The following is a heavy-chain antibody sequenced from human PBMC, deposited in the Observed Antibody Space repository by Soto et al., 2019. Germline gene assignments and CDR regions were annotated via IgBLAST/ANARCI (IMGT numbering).Heavy chain of an antibody. V-gene: IGHV3-9*01. J-gene: IGHJ4*02. D-gene: IGHD6-13*01. CDR3: AKDKGIAAAGRGPFDY. CDR2: ISWNSGSI. CDR1: GFTFDDYA. Sequence: EVQLVESGGGLVQPGRSLRLSCAASGFTFDDYAMHWVRQAPGKGLEWVSGISWNSGSIGYADSVKGRFTISRDNAKNSLYLQMNSLRAEDTALYYCAKDKGIAAAGRGPFDYWGQGTLVTVSS.